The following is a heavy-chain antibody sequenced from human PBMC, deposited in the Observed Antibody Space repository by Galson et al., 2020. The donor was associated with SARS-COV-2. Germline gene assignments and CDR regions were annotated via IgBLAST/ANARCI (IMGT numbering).Heavy chain of an antibody. D-gene: IGHD3-22*01. CDR3: ASFGDDSSGYVDY. CDR2: IIPIFGTA. CDR1: GGTFSSYA. V-gene: IGHV1-69*13. Sequence: SVKVSCKASGGTFSSYAISWVRQAPGQGLEWMGGIIPIFGTANYAQKFQGRVTLTADESTSTAYMELSSLRSEDMAVYYCASFGDDSSGYVDYWGQGTLVTVSS. J-gene: IGHJ4*02.